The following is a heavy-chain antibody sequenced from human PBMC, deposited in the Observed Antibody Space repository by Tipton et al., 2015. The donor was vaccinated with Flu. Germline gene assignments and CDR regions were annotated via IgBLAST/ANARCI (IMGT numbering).Heavy chain of an antibody. Sequence: TLSLTCTISGDSISSDHYWGWIRQPPGKGLDWIGNIFRTGSTYRNSSLKSRATLSVDRSKNQFSLRLSSMTAADTAVYYCARRDYGNYVSEPDSWFDPWCPGTPVTVSS. CDR3: ARRDYGNYVSEPDSWFDP. J-gene: IGHJ5*02. CDR1: GDSISSDHY. CDR2: IFRTGST. D-gene: IGHD4-11*01. V-gene: IGHV4-38-2*02.